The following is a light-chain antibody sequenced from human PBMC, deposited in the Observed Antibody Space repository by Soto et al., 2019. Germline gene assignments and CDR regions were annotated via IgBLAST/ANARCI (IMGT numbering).Light chain of an antibody. CDR2: EVS. CDR3: SSCTTSNTLV. CDR1: SSDVGAYNY. V-gene: IGLV2-14*01. Sequence: QSALTQPASVSGSPGQSITISCTGTSSDVGAYNYVSWYQQHPGKAPKLMIYEVSYRPSGVSNRFSGSKSGNTASLTISGLQAEDEADYYCSSCTTSNTLVFGTGTQLTVL. J-gene: IGLJ1*01.